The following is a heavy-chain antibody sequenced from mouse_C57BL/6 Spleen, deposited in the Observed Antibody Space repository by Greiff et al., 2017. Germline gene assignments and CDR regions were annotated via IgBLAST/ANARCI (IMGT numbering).Heavy chain of an antibody. D-gene: IGHD2-3*01. CDR2: ISDGGSYT. CDR1: GFTFSSYA. CDR3: ARDRVYDGFAY. Sequence: EVQVVESGGGLVKPGGSLKLSCAASGFTFSSYAMSWVRQTPEKRLEWVATISDGGSYTYYPDNVKGRFTISRDNAKNNLYLQMSHLKSEDTAMYYCARDRVYDGFAYWGQGTLVTVSA. V-gene: IGHV5-4*01. J-gene: IGHJ3*01.